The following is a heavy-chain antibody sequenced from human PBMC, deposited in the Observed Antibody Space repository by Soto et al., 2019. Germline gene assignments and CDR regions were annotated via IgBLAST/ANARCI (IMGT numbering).Heavy chain of an antibody. CDR1: GGSINSYY. CDR3: ARHLGYDSSGYYRNWFDP. CDR2: IYYSGST. Sequence: PSETLSLTCTVSGGSINSYYWSWIRQPPGKGLEWIGYIYYSGSTNYNPSLKSRVTMSVDTSKNQLSLKLSSVTAADTAVYYCARHLGYDSSGYYRNWFDPWGQGTLVTGSS. V-gene: IGHV4-59*08. J-gene: IGHJ5*02. D-gene: IGHD3-22*01.